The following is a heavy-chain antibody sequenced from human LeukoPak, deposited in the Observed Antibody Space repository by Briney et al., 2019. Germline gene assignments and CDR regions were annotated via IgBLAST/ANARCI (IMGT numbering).Heavy chain of an antibody. Sequence: SETLSLTCTVSGGSISSGGYYWSWIRQHPGKGLEWIGYIYYSGSTYYNPSLKSRVTISVDTSKNQFSLKLSSVTAADTAVYYCARDSVVVPSSGMVVWGQGTTVTVSS. D-gene: IGHD2-2*01. CDR3: ARDSVVVPSSGMVV. V-gene: IGHV4-31*03. CDR2: IYYSGST. J-gene: IGHJ6*02. CDR1: GGSISSGGYY.